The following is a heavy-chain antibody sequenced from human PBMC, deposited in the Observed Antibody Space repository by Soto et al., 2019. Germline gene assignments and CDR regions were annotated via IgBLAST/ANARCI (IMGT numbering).Heavy chain of an antibody. V-gene: IGHV4-31*03. CDR2: IYYSGNT. CDR1: GGSISSGGYY. CDR3: ARGYGSGSSPFDY. J-gene: IGHJ4*02. Sequence: SETLSLTCNVSGGSISSGGYYWNWIRQHPVKGLEWIGYIYYSGNTYYNPSLKSRVTISVDTSKNQFSLKLSSVTAADTAVYYCARGYGSGSSPFDYWGQGTLVTVSS. D-gene: IGHD3-10*01.